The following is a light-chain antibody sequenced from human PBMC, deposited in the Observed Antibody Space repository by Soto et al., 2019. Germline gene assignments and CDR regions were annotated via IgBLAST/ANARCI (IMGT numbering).Light chain of an antibody. CDR1: RSISTY. Sequence: VLTQSPATLSLSPGERATLSCRASRSISTYLAWYQQKPGQAPRLLIHGETTRATGIPARLSGSGSGTELNLTISSLQSEDFAVYYCQKYNNWPRTFGQGTKVDIK. V-gene: IGKV3-15*01. CDR2: GET. CDR3: QKYNNWPRT. J-gene: IGKJ1*01.